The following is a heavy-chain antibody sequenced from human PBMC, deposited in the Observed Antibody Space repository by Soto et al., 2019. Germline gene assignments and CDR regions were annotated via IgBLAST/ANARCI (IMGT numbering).Heavy chain of an antibody. V-gene: IGHV1-24*01. CDR2: FDPEDGET. CDR1: GYTLTELS. J-gene: IGHJ5*02. D-gene: IGHD2-2*01. CDR3: ATGRICSSTSCYGDYNWFDP. Sequence: ASVKVSRKVSGYTLTELSMHWVRQAPGKGLEWMGGFDPEDGETIYAQKFQGRVTMTEDTSTDTAYMELSSLRSEDTAVYYCATGRICSSTSCYGDYNWFDPWGQGTLVTVSS.